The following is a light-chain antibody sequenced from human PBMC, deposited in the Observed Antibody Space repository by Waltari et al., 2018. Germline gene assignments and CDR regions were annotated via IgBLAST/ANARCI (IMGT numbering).Light chain of an antibody. Sequence: SSGLTQDPAVSVALGQTVRITCQGDCLRTYFATWYQQKPGQAPLLVIYGKNNRPSGIPDLFSGSSAEDTTSLTITGAHAEDEADEFWSSRDSSGNHVLFGGGTKLTVL. J-gene: IGLJ3*02. V-gene: IGLV3-19*01. CDR2: GKN. CDR3: SSRDSSGNHVL. CDR1: CLRTYF.